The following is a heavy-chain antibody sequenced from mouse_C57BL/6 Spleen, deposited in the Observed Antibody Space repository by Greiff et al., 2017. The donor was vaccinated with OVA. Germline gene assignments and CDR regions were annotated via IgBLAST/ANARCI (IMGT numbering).Heavy chain of an antibody. V-gene: IGHV1-80*01. Sequence: QVQLQQSGAELVKPGASVKISCKASGYAFSSYWMNWVKQRPGKGLEWIGQIYPGDGDTNYNGKFKGKATLTADTSSSTAYMQLSSLTSEDSAVYFCARGITWTYYYAMDYWGQGTSVTVSS. CDR1: GYAFSSYW. CDR3: ARGITWTYYYAMDY. CDR2: IYPGDGDT. D-gene: IGHD4-1*01. J-gene: IGHJ4*01.